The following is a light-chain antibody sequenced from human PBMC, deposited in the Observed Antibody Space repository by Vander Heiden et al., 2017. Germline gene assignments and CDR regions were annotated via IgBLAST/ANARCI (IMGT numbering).Light chain of an antibody. J-gene: IGLJ2*01. CDR2: RDF. CDR3: AAWDDSLSVV. CDR1: SSNVGSNS. Sequence: QSVLTPPPSASGTPGQRVTISCSGSSSNVGSNSVYWYQHLPGTAPKLLIYRDFQRPSGVPDRFSASKSGTSASLAISGLRSEDEAHYYCAAWDDSLSVVFGGGTKLTVL. V-gene: IGLV1-47*01.